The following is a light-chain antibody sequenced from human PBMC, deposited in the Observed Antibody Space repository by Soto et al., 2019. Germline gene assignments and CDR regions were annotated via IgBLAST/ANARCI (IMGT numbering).Light chain of an antibody. CDR1: QSVRSSD. CDR3: QQYGSAPYT. V-gene: IGKV3-20*01. Sequence: EIVLTQSPGTLSSSPGERATLSCRASQSVRSSDLAWYQQKPGQAPRLLIYGASSRATGIPDRFSGSGSGTDFTLTISRLEPEDFAVYYRQQYGSAPYTFGQGTKLEIK. J-gene: IGKJ2*01. CDR2: GAS.